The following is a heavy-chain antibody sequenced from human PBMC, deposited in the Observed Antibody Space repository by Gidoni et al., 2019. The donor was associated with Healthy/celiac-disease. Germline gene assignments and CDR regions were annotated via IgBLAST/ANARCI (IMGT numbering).Heavy chain of an antibody. Sequence: EVQLLESGGGWVQPGGSLRLSCAASGFTFSSYALSWVRLAPGKGLEWVSAISGSGSSTYYADSGQGRFTISRDNSKNTLYLQMNSLRAEDTAVYYCAKRFLGYCSGGSCYSGFDYWGQGTLVTVSS. D-gene: IGHD2-15*01. V-gene: IGHV3-23*01. J-gene: IGHJ4*02. CDR1: GFTFSSYA. CDR2: ISGSGSST. CDR3: AKRFLGYCSGGSCYSGFDY.